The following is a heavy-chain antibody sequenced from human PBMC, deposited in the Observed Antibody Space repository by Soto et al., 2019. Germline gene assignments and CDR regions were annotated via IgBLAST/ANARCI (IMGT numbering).Heavy chain of an antibody. Sequence: GSLRLSCAASGFTFSSYGMHWVRQAPGKGLEWVAVISYDGSNKYYADSVKGRSTISRDNSKNTLYLQMNSLRAEETAVYYCAKDLFLRDSSGYYYDSYYYGMDVWGQGTTVTVSS. CDR2: ISYDGSNK. V-gene: IGHV3-30*18. J-gene: IGHJ6*02. CDR1: GFTFSSYG. D-gene: IGHD3-22*01. CDR3: AKDLFLRDSSGYYYDSYYYGMDV.